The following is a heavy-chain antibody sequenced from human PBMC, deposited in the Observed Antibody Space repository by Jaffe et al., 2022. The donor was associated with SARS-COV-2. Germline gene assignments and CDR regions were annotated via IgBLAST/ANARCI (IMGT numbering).Heavy chain of an antibody. D-gene: IGHD3-10*01. CDR1: GGSISSGSYY. CDR3: ARSGRYYGSGSYYTSDP. J-gene: IGHJ5*02. Sequence: QVQLQESGPGLVKPSQTLSLTCTVSGGSISSGSYYWSWIRQPAGKGLEWIGRIYTSGSTNYNPSLKSRVTISVDTSKNQFSLKLSSVTAADTAVYYCARSGRYYGSGSYYTSDPWGQGTLVTVSS. CDR2: IYTSGST. V-gene: IGHV4-61*02.